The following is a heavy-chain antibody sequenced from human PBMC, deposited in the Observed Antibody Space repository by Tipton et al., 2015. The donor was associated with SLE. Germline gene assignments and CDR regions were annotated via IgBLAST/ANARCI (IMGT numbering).Heavy chain of an antibody. CDR2: ISYDGSNK. V-gene: IGHV3-30*04. Sequence: SLRLSCAASGFTFNTYAMHWARQAPGKGPEWVALISYDGSNKVYGDSLKGRFTISRDDSKNTLYPQMSSLSAEDTAIYYCAGRRLIIFGHGMDVWGQGTTVTVSS. J-gene: IGHJ6*02. D-gene: IGHD3-16*01. CDR3: AGRRLIIFGHGMDV. CDR1: GFTFNTYA.